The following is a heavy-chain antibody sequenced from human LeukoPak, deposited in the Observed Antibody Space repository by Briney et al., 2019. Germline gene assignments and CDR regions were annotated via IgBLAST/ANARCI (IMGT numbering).Heavy chain of an antibody. D-gene: IGHD4-17*01. J-gene: IGHJ4*02. CDR3: ARAPGDYYFDY. Sequence: GGSLRLSCAASGFTFSSYAMHWVRQAPGKGLEWVAVISYDGSNKYYADSVKGRFTISRDDSKNTLYLQMNSLRAEDTVVYYCARAPGDYYFDYWGQGTLVTVSS. CDR1: GFTFSSYA. V-gene: IGHV3-30*01. CDR2: ISYDGSNK.